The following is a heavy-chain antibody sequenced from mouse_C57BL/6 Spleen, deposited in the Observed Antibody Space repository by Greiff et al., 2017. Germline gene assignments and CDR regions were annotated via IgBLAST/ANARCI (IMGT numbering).Heavy chain of an antibody. CDR3: AREGTWYFDV. D-gene: IGHD2-14*01. J-gene: IGHJ1*03. Sequence: QVQLQQPGAELVRPGSSVKLSCKASGYTFTSYWMDWVKQRPGQGLEWIGNIYPSDSETHYNQKFKDKATLTVDKSSSTAYMQLSRLTSEDSAVYYCAREGTWYFDVWGTGTTVTVSS. CDR1: GYTFTSYW. CDR2: IYPSDSET. V-gene: IGHV1-61*01.